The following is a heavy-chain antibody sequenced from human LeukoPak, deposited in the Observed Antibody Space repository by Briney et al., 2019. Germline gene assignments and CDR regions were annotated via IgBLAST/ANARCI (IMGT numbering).Heavy chain of an antibody. J-gene: IGHJ6*03. CDR2: IYYSGST. CDR1: GGSISSHY. V-gene: IGHV4-59*11. CDR3: AISSYYYYYYMDV. Sequence: SETLSLTCTVSGGSISSHYWSWIRQPPGKGLEWIGYIYYSGSTNYNPSLKSRVTISVDTSKNQFSLKLSSVTAADTAVYNCAISSYYYYYYMDVWGKGTTVTVSS.